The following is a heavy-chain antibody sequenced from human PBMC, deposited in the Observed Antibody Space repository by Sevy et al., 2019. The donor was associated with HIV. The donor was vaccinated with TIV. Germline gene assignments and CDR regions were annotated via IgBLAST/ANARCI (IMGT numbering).Heavy chain of an antibody. D-gene: IGHD3-3*01. Sequence: GGSLRLSCAASGFTFEDYGMSWVRQVPGKGPEWVSGINWNGGSTSYADSGEGRFTISRDKAKNSLFLQMKGLRAEDTALYYCARDPPSYYDYRTGYHDSWGQGTRVTVSS. V-gene: IGHV3-20*04. CDR1: GFTFEDYG. CDR3: ARDPPSYYDYRTGYHDS. CDR2: INWNGGST. J-gene: IGHJ4*02.